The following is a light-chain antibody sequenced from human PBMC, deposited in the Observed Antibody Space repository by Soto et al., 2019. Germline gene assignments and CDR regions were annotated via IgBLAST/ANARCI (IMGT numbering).Light chain of an antibody. CDR3: AALDDSLDAYV. CDR2: RSY. J-gene: IGLJ1*01. V-gene: IGLV1-44*01. Sequence: QSVLTQPPSAYWTPGQRGSISCSGSRSNIGTNTVNWYQQFPGTAPKLLIFRSYLRLSGVPDRFSASRSGASASLAISGLQSEDDADYYCAALDDSLDAYVFGSGTKLTVL. CDR1: RSNIGTNT.